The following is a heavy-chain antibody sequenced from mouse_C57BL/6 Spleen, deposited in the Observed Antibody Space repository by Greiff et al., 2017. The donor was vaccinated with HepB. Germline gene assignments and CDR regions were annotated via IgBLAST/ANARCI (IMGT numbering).Heavy chain of an antibody. J-gene: IGHJ3*01. CDR3: ARQGRYYGSSYAWFAY. V-gene: IGHV5-12*01. D-gene: IGHD1-1*01. Sequence: EVKVEESGGGLVQPGGSLKLSCAASGFTFSDYYMYWVRQTPEKRLEWVAYISNGGGSTYYPDTVKGRFTISRDNAKNTLYLQMSRLKSEDTAMYYCARQGRYYGSSYAWFAYWGQGTLVTVSA. CDR1: GFTFSDYY. CDR2: ISNGGGST.